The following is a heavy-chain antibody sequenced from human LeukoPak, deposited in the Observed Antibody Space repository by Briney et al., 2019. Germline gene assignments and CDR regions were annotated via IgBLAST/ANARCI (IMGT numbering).Heavy chain of an antibody. CDR1: GASMSSPDYY. Sequence: SETLSLICTVSGASMSSPDYYWGWIRQPPGKGPEWIASISHTGSTYHSASLKSRVSISVDTSKNQFSLSLRSVTAADTAVYYCARGRRLNYLNWFDPWGQGTLVTVSS. CDR2: ISHTGST. CDR3: ARGRRLNYLNWFDP. D-gene: IGHD5-24*01. V-gene: IGHV4-39*07. J-gene: IGHJ5*02.